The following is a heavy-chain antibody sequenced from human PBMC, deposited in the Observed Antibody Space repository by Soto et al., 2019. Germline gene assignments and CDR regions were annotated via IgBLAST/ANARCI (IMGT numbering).Heavy chain of an antibody. D-gene: IGHD2-21*01. Sequence: PGGSLRLSCAASGFTVSTKYMSWVRQAPGEGLEWVSVIYSGGSTFYADSVRGRFTISRDNSKNTVNLQMNSLRAEDTAVYYCARDPIAPASTQHMAVWGNGPTVTVSS. CDR3: ARDPIAPASTQHMAV. CDR2: IYSGGST. V-gene: IGHV3-66*01. CDR1: GFTVSTKY. J-gene: IGHJ6*03.